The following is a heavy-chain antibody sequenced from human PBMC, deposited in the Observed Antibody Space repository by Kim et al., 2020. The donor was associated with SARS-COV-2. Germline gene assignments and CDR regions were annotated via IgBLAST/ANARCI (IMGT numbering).Heavy chain of an antibody. V-gene: IGHV3-48*03. CDR1: GFTFSSYE. CDR3: AREIGCSSTSCSTGDAFDI. Sequence: GGSLRLSCAASGFTFSSYEMNWVRQAPGKGLEWVSYISSSGSTIYYADSVKGRFTISRDNAKNSLYLQMNSLRAEDTAVYYCAREIGCSSTSCSTGDAFDIWGQGTMVTVSS. J-gene: IGHJ3*02. CDR2: ISSSGSTI. D-gene: IGHD2-2*02.